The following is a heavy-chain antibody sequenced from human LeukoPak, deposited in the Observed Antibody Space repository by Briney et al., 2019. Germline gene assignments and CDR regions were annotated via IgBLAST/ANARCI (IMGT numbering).Heavy chain of an antibody. D-gene: IGHD3-22*01. CDR3: ARAGDSSGYCDS. V-gene: IGHV4-34*01. CDR1: GGSFSGYY. Sequence: SETLSLTCAVYGGSFSGYYWSWIRQPPGKRLEWIGEINHSGSTNYSPSLKSRVTISVDTSKNQFSLKLSSVTAADTAVYYCARAGDSSGYCDSWGQGTLVTASS. CDR2: INHSGST. J-gene: IGHJ4*02.